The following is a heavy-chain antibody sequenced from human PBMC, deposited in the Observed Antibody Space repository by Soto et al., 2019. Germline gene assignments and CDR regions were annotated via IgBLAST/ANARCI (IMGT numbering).Heavy chain of an antibody. V-gene: IGHV1-69*01. CDR3: ARVGRGYYDSKSTGDY. CDR2: IIPILGTA. CDR1: GGTFSSYA. Sequence: QVQLVQSGAGVKKPGSSVKVSCKASGGTFSSYAISWVRQAPGKGLEWVGGIIPILGTANYAQKFQGRVTITADESTSTAYMELSSLRSEDTAVYYCARVGRGYYDSKSTGDYWGQGTLVTVSS. D-gene: IGHD3-22*01. J-gene: IGHJ4*02.